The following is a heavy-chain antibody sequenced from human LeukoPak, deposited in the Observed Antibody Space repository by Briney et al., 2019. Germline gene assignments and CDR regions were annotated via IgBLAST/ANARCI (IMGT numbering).Heavy chain of an antibody. CDR3: ARYVVYGSGKYYFDY. CDR1: GGSVSSTTYY. CDR2: INYSGST. J-gene: IGHJ4*02. Sequence: KPSETLSLTCTVSGGSVSSTTYYWSWIRQPPGKGLEWIASINYSGSTYYNPSLKSRVTISVDTSENQLSLKLSSVTAADTAVYYCARYVVYGSGKYYFDYWGQGTLVTVSS. V-gene: IGHV4-39*01. D-gene: IGHD3-10*01.